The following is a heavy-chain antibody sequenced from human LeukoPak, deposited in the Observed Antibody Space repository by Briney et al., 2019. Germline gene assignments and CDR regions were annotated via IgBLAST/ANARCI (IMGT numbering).Heavy chain of an antibody. CDR1: GFTFSSYG. CDR3: AKSIGVAGTWFSGGLFDY. V-gene: IGHV3-30*02. CDR2: IRYDGSNK. Sequence: PGGSLRLSCAASGFTFSSYGMHWVRQAPGKGLEWVAFIRYDGSNKYYADSVKGRFTISRDNSKNTLYLQMNSLRAEDTAVFYCAKSIGVAGTWFSGGLFDYWGQGTLVTVSS. J-gene: IGHJ4*02. D-gene: IGHD6-19*01.